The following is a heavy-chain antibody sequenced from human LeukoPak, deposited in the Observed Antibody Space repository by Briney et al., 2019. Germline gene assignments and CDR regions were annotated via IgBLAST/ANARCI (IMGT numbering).Heavy chain of an antibody. V-gene: IGHV1-24*01. CDR3: ATAQLLAPRDAFDI. CDR1: GYTLTELS. Sequence: GASVKVSCKVSGYTLTELSMHWVRQAPGKGLEXXXXFDPEDGETIYAQKFQGRVTMTEDTSTDTAYMELSSLRSEDTAVYYCATAQLLAPRDAFDIWGQGTMVTVSS. D-gene: IGHD1-26*01. CDR2: FDPEDGET. J-gene: IGHJ3*02.